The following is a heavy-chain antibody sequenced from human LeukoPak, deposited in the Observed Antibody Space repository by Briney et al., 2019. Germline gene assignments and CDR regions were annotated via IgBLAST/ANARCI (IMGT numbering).Heavy chain of an antibody. D-gene: IGHD3-22*01. V-gene: IGHV4-4*07. J-gene: IGHJ4*02. CDR2: IYTSGST. Sequence: PSETLSLTCTVSGGSISNYYWSWIRKSAAKGLEWIGRIYTSGSTNYNPSLKSRVSMSVDTSKNQFSLRLRSVTAADTAVYYCARESGYYYDTSGHTFDYWGQGILVSVSS. CDR3: ARESGYYYDTSGHTFDY. CDR1: GGSISNYY.